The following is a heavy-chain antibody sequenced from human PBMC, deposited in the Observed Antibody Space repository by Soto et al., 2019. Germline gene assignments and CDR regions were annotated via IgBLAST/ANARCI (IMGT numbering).Heavy chain of an antibody. D-gene: IGHD1-26*01. J-gene: IGHJ4*02. V-gene: IGHV3-48*02. CDR1: GFTFSSYD. CDR3: ARVAGVGGQDEY. Sequence: EVQLVESGGGLVQPGGSLRLSCAVSGFTFSSYDMNWVRQAPGKGLEWVSYISGSGSSSTIYYADSVKGRFTISRDNAKNSLYLQMSSLRDEDTAVYYCARVAGVGGQDEYWGQGTLVTVSS. CDR2: ISGSGSSSTI.